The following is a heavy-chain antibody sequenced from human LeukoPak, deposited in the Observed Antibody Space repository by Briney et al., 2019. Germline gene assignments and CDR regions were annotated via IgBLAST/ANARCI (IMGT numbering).Heavy chain of an antibody. V-gene: IGHV1-69*13. Sequence: ASVKVSCKASGGTFSSYAISWVRQAPGQGLEWMGGIIPIFGTANYAQKFQGRVTITADESTSTAYMELSSLRSEDTAVYYCARVSTMVVSTGAFDISGQGTMVTVSS. CDR1: GGTFSSYA. D-gene: IGHD3-22*01. CDR3: ARVSTMVVSTGAFDI. CDR2: IIPIFGTA. J-gene: IGHJ3*02.